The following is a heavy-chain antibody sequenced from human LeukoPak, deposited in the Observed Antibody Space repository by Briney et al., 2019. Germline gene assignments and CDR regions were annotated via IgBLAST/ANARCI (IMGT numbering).Heavy chain of an antibody. Sequence: PGGSLRLSCAASGFTFSNHWMHWVRQGPGKGLVWVSRLNSDGRTTTYADSVKGRFTISRDNAKNTLYLQMNSLRVEDTAVYYCARGSDETVSISGWFDHWGQGTLVTVSS. CDR2: LNSDGRTT. CDR1: GFTFSNHW. J-gene: IGHJ5*02. CDR3: ARGSDETVSISGWFDH. D-gene: IGHD4-17*01. V-gene: IGHV3-74*01.